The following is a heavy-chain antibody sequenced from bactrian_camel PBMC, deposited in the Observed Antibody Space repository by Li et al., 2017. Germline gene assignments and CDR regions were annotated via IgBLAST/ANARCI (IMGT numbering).Heavy chain of an antibody. CDR2: IGDDGST. Sequence: DVQLVESGGVSVQAGGSLRLSCAASRYTVCMSWFRQAPGKEREGVATIGDDGSTRYADSVKGRFTISKDNAKNTLSLQMNSLKPEDTAMYYCAAAQPGDCTRADVRLGYWGQGTQVTVS. CDR1: RYTVC. CDR3: AAAQPGDCTRADVRLGY. V-gene: IGHV3S44*01. D-gene: IGHD2*01. J-gene: IGHJ6*01.